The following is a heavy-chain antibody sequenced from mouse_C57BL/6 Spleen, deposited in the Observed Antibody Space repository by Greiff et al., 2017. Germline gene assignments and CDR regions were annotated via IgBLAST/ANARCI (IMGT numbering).Heavy chain of an antibody. CDR3: AREETGTPFDY. Sequence: QVQLQQPGAELVKPGASVKLSCKASGYTFTSYWMHWVKQRPGRGLEWIGRIDPNCGGTKYNEKFKSKATLTVDKPSSTAYMQISSLTSEDSAVCYCAREETGTPFDYWGQGTTRTVSS. J-gene: IGHJ2*01. CDR2: IDPNCGGT. D-gene: IGHD4-1*01. V-gene: IGHV1-72*01. CDR1: GYTFTSYW.